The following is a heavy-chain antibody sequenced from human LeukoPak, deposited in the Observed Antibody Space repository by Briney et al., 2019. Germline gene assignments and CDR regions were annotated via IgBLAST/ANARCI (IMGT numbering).Heavy chain of an antibody. D-gene: IGHD2-2*01. V-gene: IGHV1-46*01. CDR1: GYTFTSYY. CDR3: ARVSHRYCSSTSCYCLGY. Sequence: ASVKVSCKASGYTFTSYYMHWVRQAPGQGLEWMGIINPSGGSTSYAQKFQGRVTMTRDTSTSTVYMELSSLRSEDTAVYYCARVSHRYCSSTSCYCLGYWGQGTLVTVSS. CDR2: INPSGGST. J-gene: IGHJ4*02.